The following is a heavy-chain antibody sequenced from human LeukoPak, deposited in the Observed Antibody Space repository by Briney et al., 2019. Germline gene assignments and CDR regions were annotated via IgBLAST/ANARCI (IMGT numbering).Heavy chain of an antibody. CDR1: GFTFDDYA. Sequence: RRSLRLSCAASGFTFDDYAMHWVRQAPGKGLEWVSGISCHSGSIGYADSVKGRFTISRDNATNTLSLQMKSLRAEDTALYYCSKKGGSCTSSSMDFWGQGTTVTVSS. V-gene: IGHV3-9*01. J-gene: IGHJ6*02. CDR2: ISCHSGSI. CDR3: SKKGGSCTSSSMDF. D-gene: IGHD2-2*01.